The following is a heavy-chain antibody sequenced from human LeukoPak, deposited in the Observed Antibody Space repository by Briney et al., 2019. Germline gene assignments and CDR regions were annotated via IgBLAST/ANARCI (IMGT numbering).Heavy chain of an antibody. CDR1: GYTFTDYY. V-gene: IGHV1-2*02. D-gene: IGHD3-22*01. CDR2: INPNSGGT. Sequence: ASVKVSCNTSGYTFTDYYMHWVRQAPGQGLGWMGWINPNSGGTNFAQKFQGRVTMTRDTSISTAYMELSRLRSDDTAVYYCARAGLWDYSDTSGYHNGAFDIWGQGTMVTVSS. CDR3: ARAGLWDYSDTSGYHNGAFDI. J-gene: IGHJ3*02.